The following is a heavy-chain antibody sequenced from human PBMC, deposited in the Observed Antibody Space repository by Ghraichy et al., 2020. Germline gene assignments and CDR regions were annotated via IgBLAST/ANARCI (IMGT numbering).Heavy chain of an antibody. D-gene: IGHD4-23*01. V-gene: IGHV3-23*01. Sequence: GALNISCSSSGFTFSDFAMSWVRQAPGKGLEWVSTITNSGDGTYYADSVKGRFTISRDNSKNTLYLQMHSLRGEDTAVYFCAARVTPNYWGQGTLVTVSS. J-gene: IGHJ4*02. CDR3: AARVTPNY. CDR1: GFTFSDFA. CDR2: ITNSGDGT.